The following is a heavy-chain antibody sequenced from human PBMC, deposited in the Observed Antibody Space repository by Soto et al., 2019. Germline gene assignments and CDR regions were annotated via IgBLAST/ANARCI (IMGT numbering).Heavy chain of an antibody. D-gene: IGHD6-13*01. J-gene: IGHJ5*02. Sequence: QVQLQESGPGLVKPSETLSLTCTVSGGSISNYWSWIRQPPGKGLEWIGYIYYSGSTNYNPSLKSPATLSVATSKHQFSLKPSSVTAADTAVYYCARAKAPLYSSSWYWFDPWGQGTLVPVSS. CDR3: ARAKAPLYSSSWYWFDP. CDR1: GGSISNY. V-gene: IGHV4-59*08. CDR2: IYYSGST.